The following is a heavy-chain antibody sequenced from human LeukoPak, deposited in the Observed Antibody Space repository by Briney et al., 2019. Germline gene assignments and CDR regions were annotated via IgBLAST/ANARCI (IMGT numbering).Heavy chain of an antibody. CDR1: GGSISSYY. J-gene: IGHJ4*02. CDR2: IYTSGST. D-gene: IGHD4-23*01. Sequence: SETLSLTCTVSGGSISSYYWSWIRQPPGKGLEWIGYIYTSGSTNYNPSLKSRVTISVDTSKNQFSLKLSSVTAADTAVYYCARSIVGGKRGDYYFDYWGQGTLVTVSS. CDR3: ARSIVGGKRGDYYFDY. V-gene: IGHV4-4*09.